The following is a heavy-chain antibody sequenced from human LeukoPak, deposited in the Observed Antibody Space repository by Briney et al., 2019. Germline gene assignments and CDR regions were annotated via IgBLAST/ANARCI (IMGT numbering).Heavy chain of an antibody. CDR3: ARAPPGAGDFYWYFDL. J-gene: IGHJ2*01. CDR2: IYTSGNT. CDR1: GGSISSGSYY. V-gene: IGHV4-61*02. D-gene: IGHD4-17*01. Sequence: PSQTLSLTCTVSGGSISSGSYYWSWIRQPAGKGLEWIGRIYTSGNTNYNPSLKSRVTISVDTSKNQFSLKLSSVTAADTAVYYCARAPPGAGDFYWYFDLWGRGTLVTVSS.